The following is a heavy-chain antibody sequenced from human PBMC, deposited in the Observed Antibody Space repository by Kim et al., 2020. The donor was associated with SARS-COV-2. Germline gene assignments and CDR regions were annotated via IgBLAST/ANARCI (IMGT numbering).Heavy chain of an antibody. D-gene: IGHD3-22*01. CDR1: GFTFSNAW. CDR2: IKSKTDGGTT. V-gene: IGHV3-15*01. J-gene: IGHJ5*02. Sequence: GGSLRLSCAASGFTFSNAWMSWVRQAPGKGLEWVGRIKSKTDGGTTDYAAPVKGRFTISRDESKNTLYLQMNSLKTEDTAVYYCTTDFYYDSSGYYYDNWFEPWGQGTLVTVSS. CDR3: TTDFYYDSSGYYYDNWFEP.